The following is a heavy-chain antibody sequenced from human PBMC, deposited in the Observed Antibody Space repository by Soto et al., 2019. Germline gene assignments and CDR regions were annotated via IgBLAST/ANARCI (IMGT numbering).Heavy chain of an antibody. Sequence: ASVKVSGKASGYTFTSYYIHCVLQSPGQGPEWMGMINPNTDITTYAQKFQGRVTMTWDTSISSAYIELVSLRFDDAAVYYCARAVWGSSQEFDNWGQGTRVTVSS. CDR3: ARAVWGSSQEFDN. D-gene: IGHD3-16*01. V-gene: IGHV1-2*02. CDR2: INPNTDIT. CDR1: GYTFTSYY. J-gene: IGHJ4*02.